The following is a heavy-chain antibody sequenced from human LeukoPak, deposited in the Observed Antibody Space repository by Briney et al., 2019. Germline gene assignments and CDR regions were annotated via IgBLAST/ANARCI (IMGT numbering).Heavy chain of an antibody. V-gene: IGHV4-59*01. CDR1: GGSISSYY. Sequence: SETLSLTCTVSGGSISSYYWSWIRQPPGKGLEWIGYIYYSGSTNYNPSLKSRVTISVDTSKNQFSLKLSSVTAADTAVYYCARVRDGDLYYFDYWGQGTLATVSS. J-gene: IGHJ4*02. D-gene: IGHD4-17*01. CDR2: IYYSGST. CDR3: ARVRDGDLYYFDY.